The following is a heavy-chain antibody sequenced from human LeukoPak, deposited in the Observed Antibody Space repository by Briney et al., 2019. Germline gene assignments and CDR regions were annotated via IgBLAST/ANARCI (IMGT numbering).Heavy chain of an antibody. Sequence: SETLSLTCAVYGGSFSGYYWSWIRQPPGKGLEWIGEINHRGSTNYNASLKSRVTISVDTSKNQFSLKLTSVTAADTAVYYCARGRPPAPGYWGQGTLVTVSS. CDR2: INHRGST. D-gene: IGHD2-2*01. CDR1: GGSFSGYY. V-gene: IGHV4-34*01. CDR3: ARGRPPAPGY. J-gene: IGHJ4*02.